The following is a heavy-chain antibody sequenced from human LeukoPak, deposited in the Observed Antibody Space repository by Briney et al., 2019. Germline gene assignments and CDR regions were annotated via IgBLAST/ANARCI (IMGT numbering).Heavy chain of an antibody. V-gene: IGHV4-30-4*08. CDR1: GGSISSYY. D-gene: IGHD6-13*01. Sequence: PSETLSLTCTVSGGSISSYYWSWIRQPPGKGLEWIGYIYYSGSTYYNPSLKRRVTISVDTSKNQFSLKLSSVTAADTAVYYCARDEAAGLGSFDYWGQGTLVTVSS. CDR3: ARDEAAGLGSFDY. J-gene: IGHJ4*02. CDR2: IYYSGST.